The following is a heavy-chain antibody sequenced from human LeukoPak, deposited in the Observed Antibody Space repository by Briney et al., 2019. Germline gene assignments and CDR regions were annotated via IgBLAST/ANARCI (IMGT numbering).Heavy chain of an antibody. J-gene: IGHJ4*02. D-gene: IGHD3-9*01. CDR3: AKWGPYYDILTGYFQGHFDY. CDR2: ISGSGGST. CDR1: GFTFSSYW. Sequence: GGSLRLSCAASGFTFSSYWMSWVRQAPGKGLEWVSAISGSGGSTYYADSVKGRFTISRDNSKNTLYLQMNSLRAEDTAVYYCAKWGPYYDILTGYFQGHFDYWGQGTLVTVSS. V-gene: IGHV3-23*01.